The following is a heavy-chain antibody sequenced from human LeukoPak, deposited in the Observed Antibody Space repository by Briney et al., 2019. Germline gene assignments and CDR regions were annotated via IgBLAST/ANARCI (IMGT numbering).Heavy chain of an antibody. CDR1: GGSISSYD. CDR3: ARDATDYGDYEFDY. D-gene: IGHD4-17*01. CDR2: IYYSGST. Sequence: SETLSLTCTVSGGSISSYDWSWIRQPPGKGLEWIGYIYYSGSTNYNPSLKSRVTISVDTSKNQFSLKLSSVTAADTAVYYCARDATDYGDYEFDYWGQGTLVTVSS. V-gene: IGHV4-59*01. J-gene: IGHJ4*02.